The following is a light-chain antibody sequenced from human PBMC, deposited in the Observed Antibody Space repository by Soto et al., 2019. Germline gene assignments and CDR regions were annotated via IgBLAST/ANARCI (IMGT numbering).Light chain of an antibody. CDR1: SGHSSYA. J-gene: IGLJ2*01. CDR3: QTWGTGTVV. V-gene: IGLV4-69*01. Sequence: QSVLTQSPSASASLGASVKLTCTLSSGHSSYAIAWHQQQPEKGPRYLMKLNSDGSHRKGDGIPDRFSGSSSGAERYLTIPSLQSEDEADYYCQTWGTGTVVFGGGTKLTVL. CDR2: LNSDGSH.